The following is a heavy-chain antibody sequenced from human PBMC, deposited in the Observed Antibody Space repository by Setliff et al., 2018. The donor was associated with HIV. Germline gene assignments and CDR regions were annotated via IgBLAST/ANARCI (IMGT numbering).Heavy chain of an antibody. CDR1: GFTFSSYA. J-gene: IGHJ5*02. Sequence: PGGSLRLSCAASGFTFSSYAMHWVRQAPGKGLEWVALISYDGSNKYYADSVRGRFTISRDNAGKSLYLQMSSLRVEDTAIYYCTAGHYGPNPWGQGTPVTVSS. D-gene: IGHD3-10*01. CDR3: TAGHYGPNP. CDR2: ISYDGSNK. V-gene: IGHV3-30*03.